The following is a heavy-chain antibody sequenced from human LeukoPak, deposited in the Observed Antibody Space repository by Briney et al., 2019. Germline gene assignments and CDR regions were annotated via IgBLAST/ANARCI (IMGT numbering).Heavy chain of an antibody. CDR1: GGSFSGYY. V-gene: IGHV4-34*01. CDR3: ARDGPYDSDAFHI. J-gene: IGHJ3*02. Sequence: PSETLSLTCAVYGGSFSGYYRSWIRQPPGKGLEWIGEINHSGSTNYNPSLKSRVTMSVDTSNNQSSLHLSSVNAADTALYFCARDGPYDSDAFHIWGQGTMVTVSS. D-gene: IGHD3-22*01. CDR2: INHSGST.